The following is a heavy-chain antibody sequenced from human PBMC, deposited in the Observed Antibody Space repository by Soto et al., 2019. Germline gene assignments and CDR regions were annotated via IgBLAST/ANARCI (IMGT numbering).Heavy chain of an antibody. D-gene: IGHD2-21*02. V-gene: IGHV3-7*04. CDR1: GFTFSTYW. CDR3: ARAQAMVTADFFDY. J-gene: IGHJ4*02. CDR2: MKQDGSVK. Sequence: EVQLVESGGGLVQPGGSLRLSCAASGFTFSTYWMSWVRQAPGKGLEWVANMKQDGSVKFYVDSVKGRFTISRDNAKNSLYLQMHSLRAEDTAVYYCARAQAMVTADFFDYWGQGTLVTVSS.